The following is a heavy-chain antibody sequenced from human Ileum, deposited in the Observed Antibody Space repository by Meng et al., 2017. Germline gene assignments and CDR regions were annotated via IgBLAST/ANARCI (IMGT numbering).Heavy chain of an antibody. Sequence: QVQLRESGPGLVRPSGTLSPTCEVTGDSISSTAWWSWVRQPPGKGLEWIGEVLRDGSTFHNPSLRSRLTLSVDLSKNQFSLRLTSVTAADTAVYYCARDNKYANHYHYGMDVWGQGTTVTVSS. CDR3: ARDNKYANHYHYGMDV. CDR1: GDSISSTAW. D-gene: IGHD2-8*01. CDR2: VLRDGST. V-gene: IGHV4-4*02. J-gene: IGHJ6*02.